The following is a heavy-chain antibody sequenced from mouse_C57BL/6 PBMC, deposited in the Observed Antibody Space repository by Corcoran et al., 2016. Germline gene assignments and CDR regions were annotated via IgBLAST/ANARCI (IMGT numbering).Heavy chain of an antibody. Sequence: EVQLQQSGPELVKPGASVKISCKASGYTFTDYYMNWVKQSNGKGLEWIGDINPNNGGTSYNQKFKGKATLTVDKSSSTAYMELSSLTSEDSAVYYCAGDYWYFDFWGTGTTVTVSS. CDR3: AGDYWYFDF. J-gene: IGHJ1*03. D-gene: IGHD2-13*01. CDR1: GYTFTDYY. V-gene: IGHV1-26*01. CDR2: INPNNGGT.